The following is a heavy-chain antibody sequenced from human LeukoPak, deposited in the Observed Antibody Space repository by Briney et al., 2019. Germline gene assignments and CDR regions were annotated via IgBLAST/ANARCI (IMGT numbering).Heavy chain of an antibody. J-gene: IGHJ6*03. CDR2: IYTSGST. Sequence: ASETLSLTCTVSGGSISSGSYYWSWIRQPAGKGLEWIGRIYTSGSTNYNPSLKSRVTISVDTSKNQFSLKLSSVTAADTAVYYCARDGVGATPRQYYYYYYYMDVWGKGTTVTVSS. V-gene: IGHV4-61*02. D-gene: IGHD1-26*01. CDR1: GGSISSGSYY. CDR3: ARDGVGATPRQYYYYYYYMDV.